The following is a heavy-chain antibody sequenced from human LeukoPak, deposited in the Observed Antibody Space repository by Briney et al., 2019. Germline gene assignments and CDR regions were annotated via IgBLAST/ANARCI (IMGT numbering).Heavy chain of an antibody. CDR1: GYSISSGYF. V-gene: IGHV4-38-2*02. CDR3: ASIAGSPATYFDF. J-gene: IGHJ2*01. CDR2: IHHSALT. Sequence: SETLSLTCTVSGYSISSGYFWGWIRQPPGKGLEWIGSIHHSALTYYNPSLKSRVTISVDTSKNHFSLKLSSVTAADTVVYSCASIAGSPATYFDFWGRGALVTVSS. D-gene: IGHD2-2*01.